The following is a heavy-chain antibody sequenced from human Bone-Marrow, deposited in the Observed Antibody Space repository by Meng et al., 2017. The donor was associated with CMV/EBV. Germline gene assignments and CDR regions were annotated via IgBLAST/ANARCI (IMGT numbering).Heavy chain of an antibody. CDR3: ARGRSLVSPFDY. V-gene: IGHV4-59*01. D-gene: IGHD3-16*02. Sequence: SETLSLTCTVSGGSISSYYWSWIRQPPGKGLEWIGYIYYSGSTNYNPSLKSRVTISVDTSKNQFSLKLSSVTAADTAVYYCARGRSLVSPFDYWGQGTLVTVSS. J-gene: IGHJ4*02. CDR2: IYYSGST. CDR1: GGSISSYY.